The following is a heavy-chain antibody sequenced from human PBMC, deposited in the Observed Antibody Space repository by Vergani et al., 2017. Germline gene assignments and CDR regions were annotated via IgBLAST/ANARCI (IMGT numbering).Heavy chain of an antibody. CDR3: ARGLGSGGSFIIRLPLDY. V-gene: IGHV1-18*01. CDR2: ISAYNGNT. Sequence: QVQLVQSGAEVKKPGSSVKVSCKASGGTFSSYTISWVRQAPGQGLEWMGRISAYNGNTNYAQKLQGRVTMTTDTSTSTAYMELRSLRSDDTAVYYCARGLGSGGSFIIRLPLDYWGQGTLVTVSS. CDR1: GGTFSSYT. D-gene: IGHD2-15*01. J-gene: IGHJ4*02.